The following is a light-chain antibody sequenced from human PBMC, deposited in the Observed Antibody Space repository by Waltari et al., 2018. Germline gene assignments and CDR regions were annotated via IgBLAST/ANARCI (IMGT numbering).Light chain of an antibody. CDR3: QQRSNWNT. CDR1: PSVGSS. J-gene: IGKJ2*01. V-gene: IGKV3-11*01. Sequence: ETVLTQSPVTLSLSPGECATLSCKASPSVGSSLAWYQQKPGQAPRLLIYNAANRAAGIPARFSGSGSGTDFTLTISSLEPEDFAVYYCQQRSNWNTFGQGTKLEIK. CDR2: NAA.